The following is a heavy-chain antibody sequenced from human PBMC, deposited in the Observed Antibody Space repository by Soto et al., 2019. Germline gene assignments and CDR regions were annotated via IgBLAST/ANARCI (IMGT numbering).Heavy chain of an antibody. CDR1: GGSISRGDYY. CDR3: ARDYADYGDYVHWYFEL. CDR2: IYYTGSS. D-gene: IGHD4-17*01. V-gene: IGHV4-31*01. J-gene: IGHJ2*01. Sequence: PSETRSRTWTVSGGSISRGDYYWIWFRQHPWKGREWIGYIYYTGSSYYNPSFTCLVTISVDTCKTRCSLKLSYVTAADTAVYYCARDYADYGDYVHWYFELWGRRSMLTVSS.